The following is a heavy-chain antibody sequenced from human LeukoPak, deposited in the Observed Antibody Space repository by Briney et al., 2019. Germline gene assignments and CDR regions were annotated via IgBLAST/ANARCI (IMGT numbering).Heavy chain of an antibody. D-gene: IGHD6-13*01. V-gene: IGHV1-2*02. CDR2: INPNSGGT. J-gene: IGHJ4*02. Sequence: ASVKVSCKASGYTFTGYYMHWVRQAPGQGLEWMGWINPNSGGTNYAQKFQGRVTMTRDTSISTAYMELSRLRSDDTAVYYCATMYSSSWERNSDYWGQGTLVTVSS. CDR3: ATMYSSSWERNSDY. CDR1: GYTFTGYY.